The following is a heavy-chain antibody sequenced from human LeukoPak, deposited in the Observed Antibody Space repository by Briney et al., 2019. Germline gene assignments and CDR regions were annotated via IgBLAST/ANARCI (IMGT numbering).Heavy chain of an antibody. Sequence: SETLSLTCAVYGGSFSGYYWSWIRQPPGKGLEWIGEINHSGSTNYNPSLKSRVTISVDTYKNQFSLKLSSVTAADTAVYYCARGGVIFGVVTYYFDYWGQGTLVTVSS. D-gene: IGHD3-3*01. J-gene: IGHJ4*02. CDR1: GGSFSGYY. CDR2: INHSGST. CDR3: ARGGVIFGVVTYYFDY. V-gene: IGHV4-34*01.